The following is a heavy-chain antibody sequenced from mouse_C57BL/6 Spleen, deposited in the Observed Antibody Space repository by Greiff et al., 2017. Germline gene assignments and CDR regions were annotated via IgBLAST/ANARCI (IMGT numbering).Heavy chain of an antibody. CDR3: ASHYGSSPYWYFDV. J-gene: IGHJ1*03. CDR1: GFTFSSYG. Sequence: EVQLQQSGGDLVKPGGSLKLSCAASGFTFSSYGMSWVRQTPDKRLEWVATISSGGSYTYYPDSVKGRFTSSRDNAKNTLYLQMSSLKSEDTAMYYCASHYGSSPYWYFDVWGTGTTVTVSS. V-gene: IGHV5-6*01. CDR2: ISSGGSYT. D-gene: IGHD1-1*01.